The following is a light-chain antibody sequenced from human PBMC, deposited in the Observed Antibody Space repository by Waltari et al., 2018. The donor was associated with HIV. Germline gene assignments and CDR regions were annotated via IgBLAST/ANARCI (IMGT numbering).Light chain of an antibody. Sequence: QSAVTQPASVSGSPRHAITISCTGTTSRGGVYQYVPRYQQHPANPPQLMIYEVTKRPSGVSFRFSGSQSGNTASLTISGLQAEDESDYFCTSYTSRNTRVFGTGTKLTVL. J-gene: IGLJ1*01. CDR1: TSRGGVYQY. CDR3: TSYTSRNTRV. V-gene: IGLV2-14*01. CDR2: EVT.